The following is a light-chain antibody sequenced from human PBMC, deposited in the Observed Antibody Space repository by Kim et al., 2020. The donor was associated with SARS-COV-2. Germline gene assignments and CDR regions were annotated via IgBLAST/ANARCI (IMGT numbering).Light chain of an antibody. CDR3: QVWDSTTWV. CDR1: NIGGNK. Sequence: VGPGQTVTITCGGINIGGNKVHWYQQKPGQAPSLVIYRATNRPSGIPGRFSGSNSGNSATLTSSRAQAGDEAVYYCQVWDSTTWVFGGGTQLTVL. V-gene: IGLV3-9*01. J-gene: IGLJ3*02. CDR2: RAT.